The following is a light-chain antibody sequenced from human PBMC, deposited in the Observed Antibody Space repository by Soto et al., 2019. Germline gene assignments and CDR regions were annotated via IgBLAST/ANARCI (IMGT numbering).Light chain of an antibody. V-gene: IGLV7-43*01. J-gene: IGLJ1*01. CDR1: TGAVTSSDY. CDR3: LLYFGGSLV. CDR2: GTT. Sequence: QTVVTQEPSLTVSTGGTVTLTSASSTGAVTSSDYPSWVQQRPGQAPRALIYGTTNKHSWTPARFSGYLLGDKAALTLSGVQAEDDADYYCLLYFGGSLVFGTGTKLTVL.